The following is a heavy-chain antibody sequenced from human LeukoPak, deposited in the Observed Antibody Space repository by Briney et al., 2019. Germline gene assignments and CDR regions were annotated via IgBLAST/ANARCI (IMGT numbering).Heavy chain of an antibody. V-gene: IGHV3-73*01. J-gene: IGHJ4*02. D-gene: IGHD3-10*01. Sequence: PGGSLRLSCAASGFTFSGSAMHWVRQASGKGLEWVGRIRSKANSYATAYAASVKGRFTIPRDDSKNTAYLQMNSLKTEDTAVYYCTSGYYYGSGSYYIWGQGTLVTVSS. CDR1: GFTFSGSA. CDR2: IRSKANSYAT. CDR3: TSGYYYGSGSYYI.